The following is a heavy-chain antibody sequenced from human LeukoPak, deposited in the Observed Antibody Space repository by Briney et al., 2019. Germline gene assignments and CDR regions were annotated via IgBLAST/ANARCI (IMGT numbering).Heavy chain of an antibody. CDR2: IRYDGSNK. CDR1: GFTFSSYG. D-gene: IGHD6-6*01. J-gene: IGHJ6*03. CDR3: AKDPQDSSSSPYYYYYMDV. Sequence: GGSLRLSCAASGFTFSSYGMHWVRQAPGKGLEWVAFIRYDGSNKYYADSVKGRFTISSDNSKNTLYLQMNSLRAEDTAVYYCAKDPQDSSSSPYYYYYMDVWGKGTTVTVSS. V-gene: IGHV3-30*02.